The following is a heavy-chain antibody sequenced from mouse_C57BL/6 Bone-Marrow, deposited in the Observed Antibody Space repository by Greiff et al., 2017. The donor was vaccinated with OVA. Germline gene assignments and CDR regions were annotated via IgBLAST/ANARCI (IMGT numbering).Heavy chain of an antibody. Sequence: LQQSGAELARPGASVKLSCKASGYTFTSYGISWVKQRTGQGLEWIGEIYPRSGNTYYNEKFKGKATLTADKSSSTAYMELRSLTSEDSAVYFCARYGYYGSSYWYFDVWGTGTTVTVSS. D-gene: IGHD1-1*01. V-gene: IGHV1-81*01. J-gene: IGHJ1*03. CDR2: IYPRSGNT. CDR3: ARYGYYGSSYWYFDV. CDR1: GYTFTSYG.